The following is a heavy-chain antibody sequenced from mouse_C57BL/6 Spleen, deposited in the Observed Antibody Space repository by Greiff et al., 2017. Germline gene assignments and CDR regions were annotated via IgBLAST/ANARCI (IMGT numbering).Heavy chain of an antibody. V-gene: IGHV1-26*01. J-gene: IGHJ2*01. D-gene: IGHD1-1*01. CDR2: INPNNGGT. Sequence: VQLKQSGPELVKPGASVKISCKASGYTFTDYYMNWVKQSHGKSLEWIGDINPNNGGTSYNQKFKGKATLTVDKSSSTAYMELRSLTSEDSAVYYCAKRYGSSYDYFDYWGQGTTLTVSS. CDR3: AKRYGSSYDYFDY. CDR1: GYTFTDYY.